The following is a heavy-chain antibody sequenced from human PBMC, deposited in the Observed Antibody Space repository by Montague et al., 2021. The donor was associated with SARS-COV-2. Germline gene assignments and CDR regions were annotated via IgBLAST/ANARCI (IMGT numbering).Heavy chain of an antibody. V-gene: IGHV4-39*07. CDR2: IYYSGTA. CDR1: GGSITYSSYY. D-gene: IGHD3-10*01. Sequence: SETLSLTCTMSGGSITYSSYYWGWIRLPLGKGLEWIGSIYYSGTAYYNASLKSRVTMSLDMSKNQLSLRLKSTTAADTAVYFCARASFYYGSGSHYNDWFDSWGQGTVVTVSS. CDR3: ARASFYYGSGSHYNDWFDS. J-gene: IGHJ5*01.